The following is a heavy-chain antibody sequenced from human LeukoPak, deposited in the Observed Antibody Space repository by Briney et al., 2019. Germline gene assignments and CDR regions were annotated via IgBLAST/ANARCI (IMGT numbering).Heavy chain of an antibody. D-gene: IGHD6-19*01. Sequence: GGSLRLSCAASRFTFSSYWMHWVRQAPGKGLVWVSRINTDGSGTSYADSVKGRFTISRDNAKNTLYLQMNSLRAEDTAVYYCARDRGGITVARVFDYWGQGTLVTVSS. J-gene: IGHJ4*02. V-gene: IGHV3-74*01. CDR2: INTDGSGT. CDR3: ARDRGGITVARVFDY. CDR1: RFTFSSYW.